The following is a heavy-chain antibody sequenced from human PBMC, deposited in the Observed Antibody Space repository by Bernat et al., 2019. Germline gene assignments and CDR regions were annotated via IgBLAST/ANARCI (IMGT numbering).Heavy chain of an antibody. J-gene: IGHJ6*02. CDR2: ILYDGSNK. V-gene: IGHV3-30*18. D-gene: IGHD3-3*01. Sequence: QVQLVESGGGVVQPGRSLRLSCAASRFTFSNFGMHWVRQAPGKGLEWVAIILYDGSNKYYADSVKGRFTISRDNSKNTLYLEMNSLRAEDTAVYYCAKDATFSGVFSISGMDVWGQGTTVTVSS. CDR1: RFTFSNFG. CDR3: AKDATFSGVFSISGMDV.